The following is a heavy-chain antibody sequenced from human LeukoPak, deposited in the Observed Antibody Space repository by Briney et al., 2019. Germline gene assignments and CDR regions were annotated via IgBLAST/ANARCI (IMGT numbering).Heavy chain of an antibody. CDR1: GFTFSSHS. D-gene: IGHD3-9*01. CDR2: ISSSSSYI. V-gene: IGHV3-21*01. CDR3: ARDQSDILTPYYYDY. J-gene: IGHJ4*02. Sequence: GGSLRLSCAASGFTFSSHSLNWVRQAPGKGLEWVSSISSSSSYIYYADSVKGRFTISRDNAMNSLYLQLNSLRAEDTAVYYCARDQSDILTPYYYDYWGQGTLVTVSS.